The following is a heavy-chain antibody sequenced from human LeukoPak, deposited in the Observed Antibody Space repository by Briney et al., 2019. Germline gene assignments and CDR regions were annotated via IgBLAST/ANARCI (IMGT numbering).Heavy chain of an antibody. CDR2: ISYDGSNK. J-gene: IGHJ3*01. V-gene: IGHV3-30-3*01. CDR3: AREAFIDRSDAFDV. D-gene: IGHD3-3*02. CDR1: GFTFSRYA. Sequence: GGSLRLSCAASGFTFSRYAMHWVRQAPGKGLEWVAVISYDGSNKYYADSVKGRFTISRDNSKNTLYLQMNSLRAEDTAVYYCAREAFIDRSDAFDVWGQGTMVTVSS.